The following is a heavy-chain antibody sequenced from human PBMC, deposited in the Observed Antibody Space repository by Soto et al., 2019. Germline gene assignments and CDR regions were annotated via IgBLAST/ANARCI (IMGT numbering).Heavy chain of an antibody. CDR3: TTDGYSYDPLRGS. V-gene: IGHV3-15*01. J-gene: IGHJ5*02. CDR2: IQSKADGGTT. Sequence: GGSLRLSCAASGFTFSNAWMSWVRQAPGKGLEWVGRIQSKADGGTTDYAALVKGRFTISRDDSKNTLYLQMNSLESEDTGVYYCTTDGYSYDPLRGSWGQGTLVTVSS. CDR1: GFTFSNAW. D-gene: IGHD5-18*01.